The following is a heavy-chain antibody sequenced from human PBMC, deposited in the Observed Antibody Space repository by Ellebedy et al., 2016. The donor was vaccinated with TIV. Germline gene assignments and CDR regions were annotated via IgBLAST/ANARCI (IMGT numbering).Heavy chain of an antibody. V-gene: IGHV5-51*01. CDR2: IYPGDSDT. J-gene: IGHJ4*02. CDR1: GYSFTSYW. CDR3: ARGGWQLPGYDSIGYAYFDY. D-gene: IGHD3-22*01. Sequence: GESLKISCKGSGYSFTSYWIGWVRQMPGKGLEWMGIIYPGDSDTRYSPSFQGQVTISADKYISTAYLQWSSLKASDTAMYYCARGGWQLPGYDSIGYAYFDYWGQGTLVTVSS.